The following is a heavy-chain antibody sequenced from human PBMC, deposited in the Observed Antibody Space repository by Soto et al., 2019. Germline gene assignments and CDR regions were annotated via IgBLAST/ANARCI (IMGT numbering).Heavy chain of an antibody. D-gene: IGHD5-12*01. CDR1: GFTFSTYA. CDR3: AKDGNSGYAFDH. V-gene: IGHV3-23*01. CDR2: VTNLGGTI. Sequence: GGSLRLSCAASGFTFSTYAMSWVRQAPGTGLEWVSGVTNLGGTINYADSVKGRFTISRDNSKNTLYLQMSSLRAEDTAVYYCAKDGNSGYAFDHWGQGTLVTVSS. J-gene: IGHJ4*02.